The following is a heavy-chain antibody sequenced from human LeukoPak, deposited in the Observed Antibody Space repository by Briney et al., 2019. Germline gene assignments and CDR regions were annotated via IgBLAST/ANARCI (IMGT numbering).Heavy chain of an antibody. Sequence: GGSLRLSCAASGFTFSSYWMHWVRQAPGKGLVWVSRINSDGSSTGYADSVKGRFTISRDNAKNTLYLQMNSLRAEDTAVYYCAREEQWLVRGYYYGMDVWGQGTTVTVSS. CDR1: GFTFSSYW. J-gene: IGHJ6*02. CDR2: INSDGSST. CDR3: AREEQWLVRGYYYGMDV. V-gene: IGHV3-74*01. D-gene: IGHD6-19*01.